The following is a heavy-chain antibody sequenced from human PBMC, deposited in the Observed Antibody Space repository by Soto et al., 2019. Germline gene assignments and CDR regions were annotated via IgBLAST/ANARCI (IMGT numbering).Heavy chain of an antibody. CDR3: ARISSVEHYGYVNGGLDV. V-gene: IGHV4-59*01. CDR2: FYHSGNS. D-gene: IGHD5-18*01. J-gene: IGHJ6*02. Sequence: SETLSLTCSVSGGSIRRYYWSWIRQSPEKGLEWIGYFYHSGNSNYNPSLKSRVTISVDTSKNQLSLSPRSVTAADTAVYFCARISSVEHYGYVNGGLDVWGQGTTVTVSS. CDR1: GGSIRRYY.